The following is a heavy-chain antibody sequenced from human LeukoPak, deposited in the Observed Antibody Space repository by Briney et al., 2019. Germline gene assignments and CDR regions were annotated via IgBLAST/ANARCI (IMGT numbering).Heavy chain of an antibody. Sequence: SETLSLTCTVSGGSISSSSYYWGWIRQPPGKGLEWIGSIYYSGSTYYNPSLKSRVTISVDTSKNQFSLKLSSVTAADTAVYYCARRDIAARLFDYWGQGTLVTASS. CDR2: IYYSGST. J-gene: IGHJ4*02. CDR3: ARRDIAARLFDY. CDR1: GGSISSSSYY. D-gene: IGHD6-6*01. V-gene: IGHV4-39*01.